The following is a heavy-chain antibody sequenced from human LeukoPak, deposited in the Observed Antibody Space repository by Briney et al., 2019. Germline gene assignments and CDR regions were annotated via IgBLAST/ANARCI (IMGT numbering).Heavy chain of an antibody. Sequence: PSETLSLTCTVSGGSISSYYWSWIRQPAGKGLEWIGRIYTSGSTNYNPSLKSRVTMSVDTSKNQFSLKLSSVTAADTAVYYCARVGGSSWYVVENWFDPWGQGTLVTVSS. CDR3: ARVGGSSWYVVENWFDP. CDR2: IYTSGST. V-gene: IGHV4-4*07. D-gene: IGHD6-13*01. J-gene: IGHJ5*02. CDR1: GGSISSYY.